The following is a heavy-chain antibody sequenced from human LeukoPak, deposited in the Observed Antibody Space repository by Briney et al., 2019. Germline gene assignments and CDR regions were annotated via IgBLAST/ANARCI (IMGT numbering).Heavy chain of an antibody. CDR1: GGSISSGGYY. V-gene: IGHV4-31*03. J-gene: IGHJ3*02. CDR2: IYYSGST. CDR3: ASNSVRGVIQAFDI. D-gene: IGHD3-10*01. Sequence: SETLSLTCTVSGGSISSGGYYWSWIRQPPGKGLEWIGYIYYSGSTYYNPSLKSRVTISVDTSKNQFSLKLSSVTAADTAVYYCASNSVRGVIQAFDIWGQGTMVTVSS.